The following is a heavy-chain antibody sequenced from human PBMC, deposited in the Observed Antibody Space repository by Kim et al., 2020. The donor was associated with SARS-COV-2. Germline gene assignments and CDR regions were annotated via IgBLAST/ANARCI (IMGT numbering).Heavy chain of an antibody. V-gene: IGHV1-2*02. J-gene: IGHJ6*02. CDR2: INPNSGGT. CDR3: ARDAGGDIVATITEGYGMDV. Sequence: ASVKVSCKASGYTFTGYYMHWVRQAPGQGLEWMGWINPNSGGTNYAQKFRGRVTMTRDTSISTAYMELSRLRSDDTAVYYCARDAGGDIVATITEGYGMDVWGQGTTVTVSS. CDR1: GYTFTGYY. D-gene: IGHD5-12*01.